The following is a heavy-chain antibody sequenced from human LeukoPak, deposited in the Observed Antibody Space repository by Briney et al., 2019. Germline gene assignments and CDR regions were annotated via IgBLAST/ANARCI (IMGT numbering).Heavy chain of an antibody. D-gene: IGHD3-10*01. CDR3: ARGHYGSGTQDYFDY. CDR2: IYTSGST. CDR1: GGSISSGSYY. J-gene: IGHJ4*02. Sequence: PSETLSLTCTVSGGSISSGSYYWSWIRQPAGKGLEWIGRIYTSGSTNYNPSLKSRVTMSVDTSKNQFSLKLSSVTAADTAVYYCARGHYGSGTQDYFDYWGQGTLVTVSS. V-gene: IGHV4-61*02.